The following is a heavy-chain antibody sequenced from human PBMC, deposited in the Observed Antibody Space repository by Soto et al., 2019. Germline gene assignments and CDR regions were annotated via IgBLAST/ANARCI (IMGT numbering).Heavy chain of an antibody. CDR3: ARATGTLRSRNCDY. D-gene: IGHD1-1*01. CDR2: IYHTGST. CDR1: GGSISGHY. Sequence: SETLSLTCTVSGGSISGHYWTWIRQPPGEGLEWIGSIYHTGSTYYSKSLRSRLTMSVDTSKSQFSLRLSSVTAADTAVYYCARATGTLRSRNCDYWGQGSLVTVSS. J-gene: IGHJ4*02. V-gene: IGHV4-59*11.